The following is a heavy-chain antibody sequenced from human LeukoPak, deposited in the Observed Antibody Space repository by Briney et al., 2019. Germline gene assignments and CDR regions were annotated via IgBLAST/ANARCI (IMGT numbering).Heavy chain of an antibody. CDR1: WVSFSGYY. CDR2: INHSGST. Sequence: SETLSLTCAVYWVSFSGYYWTWIRQPPGRGLEWIGEINHSGSTNYNPSLKSRVTISVDTSKSQFSLKLNPVTAADTAMYYCARGRDPYWGQGTLVTVSS. CDR3: ARGRDPY. D-gene: IGHD5-24*01. V-gene: IGHV4-34*01. J-gene: IGHJ4*02.